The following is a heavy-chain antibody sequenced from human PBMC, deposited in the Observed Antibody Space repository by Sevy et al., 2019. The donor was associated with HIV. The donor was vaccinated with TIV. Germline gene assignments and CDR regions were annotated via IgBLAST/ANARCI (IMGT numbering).Heavy chain of an antibody. CDR1: GFTFSTFG. CDR2: ISSDGSNK. CDR3: ARPYRTDPFYYSGSSGYYYPSYFDS. Sequence: GGSLRLSCAASGFTFSTFGIHWVRQAPGKGLEWVALISSDGSNKFYADSVKGRFTISRDNSMNTLYLQMNTLRAEDTDVYYCARPYRTDPFYYSGSSGYYYPSYFDSWGQGTLVTVSS. J-gene: IGHJ4*02. D-gene: IGHD3-22*01. V-gene: IGHV3-30*03.